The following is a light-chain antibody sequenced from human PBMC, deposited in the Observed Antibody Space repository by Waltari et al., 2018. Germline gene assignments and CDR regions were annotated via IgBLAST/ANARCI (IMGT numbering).Light chain of an antibody. CDR3: QQYSSLPLT. V-gene: IGKV3-20*01. CDR1: QSVSSSS. CDR2: GAS. Sequence: EIVLTQSPGTLSLSPGERATLPCRASQSVSSSSLAWYQQKPGQAPRLPIYGASSRATGIPDRFSGSGSGTDFSLTISRLEPEDFAVYYCQQYSSLPLTFGPGTKVDLK. J-gene: IGKJ3*01.